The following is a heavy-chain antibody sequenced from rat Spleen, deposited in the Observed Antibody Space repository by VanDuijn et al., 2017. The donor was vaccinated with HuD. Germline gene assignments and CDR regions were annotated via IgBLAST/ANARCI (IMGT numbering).Heavy chain of an antibody. CDR1: GFTFSDYY. CDR3: AIHDYGGYSGYFDY. CDR2: ISYEGSGT. V-gene: IGHV5-22*01. J-gene: IGHJ2*01. D-gene: IGHD1-11*01. Sequence: EVQLVVSGGGVVQSGRSMKLSCAASGFTFSDYYMAWVRQAPKKGLEWVASISYEGSGTYYGDSVKGRFTISSDNAKSTLYLQMDSLRSEDTATYYCAIHDYGGYSGYFDYWGQGVMVTVSS.